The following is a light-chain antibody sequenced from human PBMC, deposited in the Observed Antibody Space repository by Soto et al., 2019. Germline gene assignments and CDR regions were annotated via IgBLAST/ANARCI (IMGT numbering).Light chain of an antibody. J-gene: IGLJ2*01. Sequence: QSVLTQPPSASGSPRQSVTIPCTGTSSDVGGYNYVSWYQQHPGKAPKLMIYEVSKRPSGVPDRFSGSKSGNTASLTVSGLQAEDEADYYCSSYAGSNTYVVFGGGTKLTVL. V-gene: IGLV2-8*01. CDR2: EVS. CDR3: SSYAGSNTYVV. CDR1: SSDVGGYNY.